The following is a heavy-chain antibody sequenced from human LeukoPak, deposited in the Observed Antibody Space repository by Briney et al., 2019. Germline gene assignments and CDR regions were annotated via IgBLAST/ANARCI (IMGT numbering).Heavy chain of an antibody. D-gene: IGHD5-18*01. CDR3: ARVAVDSYGYWDYFDY. Sequence: GGSLRLSCAASGFTVSSNYMSWVRQAPGRGLEWVSVIHTDGNTYYADSVKGRFTISRDNAKNSLYLQMNSLRAEDTAVYYCARVAVDSYGYWDYFDYWGQGTLVTVSS. V-gene: IGHV3-53*01. CDR2: IHTDGNT. CDR1: GFTVSSNY. J-gene: IGHJ4*02.